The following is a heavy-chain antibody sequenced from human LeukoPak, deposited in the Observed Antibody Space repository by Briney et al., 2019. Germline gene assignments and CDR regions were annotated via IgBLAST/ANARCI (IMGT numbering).Heavy chain of an antibody. CDR1: GFTFSNYW. D-gene: IGHD1-26*01. J-gene: IGHJ4*02. CDR3: ARGAGIVGSTTPFDY. CDR2: IDTDETT. V-gene: IGHV3-74*01. Sequence: PGGSLRLSCAASGFTFSNYWMHWVRQTPGKGLVWVSCIDTDETTGFADSVKGRFTISRDNAKNTLYLQMDSLRAEDTAVYYCARGAGIVGSTTPFDYWGQGALVTVSS.